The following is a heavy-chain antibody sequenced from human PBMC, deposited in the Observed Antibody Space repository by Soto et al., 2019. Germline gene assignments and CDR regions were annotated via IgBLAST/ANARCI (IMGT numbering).Heavy chain of an antibody. V-gene: IGHV3-48*01. J-gene: IGHJ4*02. D-gene: IGHD6-19*01. CDR3: ARDIAVDLDF. CDR2: ISNGGSST. Sequence: GGSLRLSCAASGFTFSSFSMNWVRQAPGKGLEWLSFISNGGSSTYYADSVKGRFTISRDNAKNSLYLQMNSLRAEDTAVYYCARDIAVDLDFWGQGTLVTVSS. CDR1: GFTFSSFS.